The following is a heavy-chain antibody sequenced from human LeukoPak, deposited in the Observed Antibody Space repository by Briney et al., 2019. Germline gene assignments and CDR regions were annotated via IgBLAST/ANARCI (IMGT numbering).Heavy chain of an antibody. CDR3: ASLSYSDY. CDR2: IYYSGST. D-gene: IGHD3-10*01. CDR1: GGSISSYY. Sequence: SETLSLTCTVSGGSISSYYWSWIRQPPGKGLEWIGYIYYSGSTNYNPSLKSRVTISVDTSKNQFSLKLSSVTAADTAVYYCASLSYSDYWGQGTLVTVSS. V-gene: IGHV4-59*08. J-gene: IGHJ4*02.